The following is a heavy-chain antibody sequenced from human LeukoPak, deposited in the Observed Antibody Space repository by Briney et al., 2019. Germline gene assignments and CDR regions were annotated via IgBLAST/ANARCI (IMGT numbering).Heavy chain of an antibody. D-gene: IGHD3-22*01. V-gene: IGHV3-23*01. CDR3: AKRGYDRSGYYGYFDY. Sequence: GGSLRLSCAASGFTFSSYAMSWVRQAPGKGLEWVSAISGSGGSTYYADSVQGRFTISRDNSKDTLYLQMNSLRAEDTAVYYCAKRGYDRSGYYGYFDYWAQGTLVTVSS. J-gene: IGHJ4*02. CDR1: GFTFSSYA. CDR2: ISGSGGST.